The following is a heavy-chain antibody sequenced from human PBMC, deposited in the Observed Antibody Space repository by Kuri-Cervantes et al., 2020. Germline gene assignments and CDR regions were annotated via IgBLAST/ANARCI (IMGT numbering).Heavy chain of an antibody. CDR1: LGIHRSYA. V-gene: IGHV1-69*13. CDR3: ARVGRHYDILTGLLEASDI. J-gene: IGHJ3*02. D-gene: IGHD3-9*01. CDR2: IIPIFGTA. Sequence: SSVTVSRQSSLGIHRSYAISWVRQAPGQGLEWMGGIIPIFGTANYAQKFQGRVTITADESTSTAYMELSSLRSEDTAVYYCARVGRHYDILTGLLEASDIWGQGTMVTVSS.